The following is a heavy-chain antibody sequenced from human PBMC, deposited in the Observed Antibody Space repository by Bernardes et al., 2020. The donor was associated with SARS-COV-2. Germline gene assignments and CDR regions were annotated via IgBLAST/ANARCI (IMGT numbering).Heavy chain of an antibody. V-gene: IGHV3-30*03. Sequence: GGSLRLSCVASGFTFSIHGMHWVRQAPGKGLEWVATISYDGNNKYYAESVKGRFTISRDNSKNTLDLQMNSLRAEDTAVYYCARGPGYDILTAYYLDWGQGTLVAVSS. CDR3: ARGPGYDILTAYYLD. D-gene: IGHD3-9*01. J-gene: IGHJ4*02. CDR1: GFTFSIHG. CDR2: ISYDGNNK.